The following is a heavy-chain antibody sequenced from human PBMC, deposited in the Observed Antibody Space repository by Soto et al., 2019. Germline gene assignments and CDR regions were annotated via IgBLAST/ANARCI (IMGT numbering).Heavy chain of an antibody. CDR3: ARLAAAGKVDYYYYYGMDV. D-gene: IGHD6-13*01. Sequence: ASVKVSCKASGYTFTSYGISWVRQAPGQGHEWMGWISAYNGNTNYAQKLQGRVTMTTDTSTSTAYMELRSLRSDDTAVYYCARLAAAGKVDYYYYYGMDVWGQGXTVTVYS. J-gene: IGHJ6*02. CDR2: ISAYNGNT. CDR1: GYTFTSYG. V-gene: IGHV1-18*04.